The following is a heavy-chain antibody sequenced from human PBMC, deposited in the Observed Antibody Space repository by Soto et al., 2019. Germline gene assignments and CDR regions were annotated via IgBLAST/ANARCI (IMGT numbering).Heavy chain of an antibody. Sequence: ASVKVSCKASGYTFTSYDINWVRQATGQGLEWMGWMNPNSGNTGYAQKFQGRVTMTRNTSISTAYMELSSMRSEDTAVYYCARAHYYDSSGYYPNFDYWGQGTLVTVSS. CDR3: ARAHYYDSSGYYPNFDY. V-gene: IGHV1-8*01. CDR2: MNPNSGNT. J-gene: IGHJ4*02. CDR1: GYTFTSYD. D-gene: IGHD3-22*01.